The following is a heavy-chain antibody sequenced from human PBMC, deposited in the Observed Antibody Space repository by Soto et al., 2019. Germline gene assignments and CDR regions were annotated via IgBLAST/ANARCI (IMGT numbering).Heavy chain of an antibody. CDR1: GYNLGAYY. D-gene: IGHD5-18*01. Sequence: QVQLEQSGAEVKQPGASVKVSCKASGYNLGAYYTYWVRQAPGQGLEWMGRMNLDTGGTMYAQKFQGRVTLTRDTSLSTASMEVSSLKSDDTAVYYCARDGNFVLRGYSFAFDVWGQGTLVSVSS. J-gene: IGHJ4*02. CDR3: ARDGNFVLRGYSFAFDV. V-gene: IGHV1-2*06. CDR2: MNLDTGGT.